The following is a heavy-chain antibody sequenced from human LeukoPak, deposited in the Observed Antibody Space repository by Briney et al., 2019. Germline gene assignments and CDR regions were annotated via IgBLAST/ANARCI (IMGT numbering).Heavy chain of an antibody. CDR3: AREVVPAAMDY. V-gene: IGHV3-7*01. J-gene: IGHJ4*02. D-gene: IGHD2-2*01. CDR1: GFTFSDFW. CDR2: IKEDGTEK. Sequence: GGSLRLSCAGSGFTFSDFWMTWVRQTPGKGLEWVANIKEDGTEKNLVDSVKGRFTISRDNAKNTLYLQMNSLRAEDTAVYYCAREVVPAAMDYWGQGTLVTVSS.